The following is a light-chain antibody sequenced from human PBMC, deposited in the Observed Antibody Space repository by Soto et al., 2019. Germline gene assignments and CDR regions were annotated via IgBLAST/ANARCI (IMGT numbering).Light chain of an antibody. V-gene: IGKV1-39*01. CDR1: QSISSY. CDR3: QQSYSTAPLT. CDR2: AAS. Sequence: DIQMTQSPSSLSASVGDRVTITCRASQSISSYLNWYQQKPGKAPKLLIYAASSLQSGVPSRFSDSGSGTDFTLTISSLQPEDFATYYCQQSYSTAPLTFGGGTKVEIK. J-gene: IGKJ4*01.